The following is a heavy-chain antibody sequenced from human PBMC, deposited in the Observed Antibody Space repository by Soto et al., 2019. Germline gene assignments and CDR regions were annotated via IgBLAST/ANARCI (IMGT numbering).Heavy chain of an antibody. V-gene: IGHV4-38-2*01. J-gene: IGHJ5*02. Sequence: KTSETLSLTCAVSGYSISSGYYWGWIRQPPGKGLEWIGSIYHSGSTYYNPSLKSRVTISVGTSKNQFSLKLSSVTAADTAVYYCARSGTGYSYGHGFDPWGQGTLVTVSS. CDR3: ARSGTGYSYGHGFDP. CDR2: IYHSGST. CDR1: GYSISSGYY. D-gene: IGHD5-18*01.